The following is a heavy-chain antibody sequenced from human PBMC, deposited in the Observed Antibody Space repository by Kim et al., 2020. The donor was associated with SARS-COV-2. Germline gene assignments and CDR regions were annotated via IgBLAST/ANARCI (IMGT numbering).Heavy chain of an antibody. CDR1: GYTFLSYG. CDR3: ARDTSGSSSIRYGVKVFDT. J-gene: IGHJ5*02. Sequence: ASVKVSCKASGYTFLSYGFSWVRQAPGQGLEWMGWISAFNGNTNYAQKFQGRVTMTTDTYTSTAYMELRSRTSDDTAVYYCARDTSGSSSIRYGVKVFDTWVQGSLVTVSS. V-gene: IGHV1-18*01. D-gene: IGHD6-13*01. CDR2: ISAFNGNT.